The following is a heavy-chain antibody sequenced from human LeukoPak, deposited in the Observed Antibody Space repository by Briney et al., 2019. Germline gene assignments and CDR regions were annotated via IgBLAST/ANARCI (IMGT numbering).Heavy chain of an antibody. J-gene: IGHJ3*02. CDR2: IKQDGSEK. CDR3: AIGYTYDHDAFDI. Sequence: GGSLRLSCAASGFTFSNFWMSWVRQAPGKGLEWVANIKQDGSEKYYVDSVKGRFTISRDNAKKSLYLQMNSLRAEDTAVYYCAIGYTYDHDAFDIWGQGTMVTVSS. V-gene: IGHV3-7*01. D-gene: IGHD5-18*01. CDR1: GFTFSNFW.